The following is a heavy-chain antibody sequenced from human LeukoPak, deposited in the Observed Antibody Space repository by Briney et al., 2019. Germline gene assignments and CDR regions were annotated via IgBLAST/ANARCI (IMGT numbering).Heavy chain of an antibody. J-gene: IGHJ4*02. V-gene: IGHV3-7*01. D-gene: IGHD3-10*01. Sequence: PGGSLRLSCAASGFTFSSYWMSWVRQAPGKGLEWVANVKQDGSEKYYVDSVKGRFTISRDNAKNSLYLQMNSLRAKDTAVYYCARSALLGWAQYYYGSGSFDYWGQGTLVTVSS. CDR2: VKQDGSEK. CDR1: GFTFSSYW. CDR3: ARSALLGWAQYYYGSGSFDY.